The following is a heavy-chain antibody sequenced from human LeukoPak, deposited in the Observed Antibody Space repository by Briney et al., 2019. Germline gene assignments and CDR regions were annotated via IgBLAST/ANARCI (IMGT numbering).Heavy chain of an antibody. V-gene: IGHV4-59*08. CDR3: ARYFCSGGRCSHFDY. J-gene: IGHJ4*02. D-gene: IGHD2-15*01. CDR2: VYYSGST. CDR1: GVSIIGYY. Sequence: SETLSLTGTVSGVSIIGYYWTWIRQPPGKGLEWMGYVYYSGSTSYNPSLNSRVTMSVDTSKNQFSLKLSSVTATDTAVYYCARYFCSGGRCSHFDYWGQGTLVTVSS.